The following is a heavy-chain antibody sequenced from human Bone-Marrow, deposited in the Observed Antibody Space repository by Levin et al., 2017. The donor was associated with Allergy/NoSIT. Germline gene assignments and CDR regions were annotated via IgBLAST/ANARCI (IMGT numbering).Heavy chain of an antibody. D-gene: IGHD3-22*01. CDR1: GFTFSSFE. J-gene: IGHJ4*02. V-gene: IGHV3-48*03. CDR2: ISRNTGSI. CDR3: ARPGRGIASGYDY. Sequence: GGSLRLSCAASGFTFSSFEMNWVRQAPGKGLEWISYISRNTGSISYADSVKGRFTISRDNAKNSLYLQMNSLRAEDTAVYYCARPGRGIASGYDYWGQGTLVTVSS.